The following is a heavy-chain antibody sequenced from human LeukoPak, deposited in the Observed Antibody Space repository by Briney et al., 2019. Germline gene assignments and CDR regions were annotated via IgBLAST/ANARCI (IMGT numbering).Heavy chain of an antibody. V-gene: IGHV3-11*01. J-gene: IGHJ4*02. CDR1: GFTFSDYY. CDR2: ISSSSNTI. CDR3: ARVPAGLGACDY. Sequence: GGSLRLSCAASGFTFSDYYMSWIRQAPGKGLEWVSYISSSSNTIYYADSVKGRFTISRDNAKNSLYLQMNSLRAEDTALYYCARVPAGLGACDYWGQGTLVTVSS. D-gene: IGHD2-2*01.